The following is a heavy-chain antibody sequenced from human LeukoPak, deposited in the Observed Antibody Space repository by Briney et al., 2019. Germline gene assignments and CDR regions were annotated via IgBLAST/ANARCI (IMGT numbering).Heavy chain of an antibody. Sequence: GGSLRLSCAASGFTFDDYAIHWVRQAPGKGLEGVLGISWNSGSIGYADSVKGRFTIYRDNAKKSLYLQMHSLRAEDMALYYCAKGLSSSWSGYFDYWGQVALVTVSS. V-gene: IGHV3-9*03. J-gene: IGHJ4*02. CDR3: AKGLSSSWSGYFDY. CDR1: GFTFDDYA. D-gene: IGHD6-13*01. CDR2: ISWNSGSI.